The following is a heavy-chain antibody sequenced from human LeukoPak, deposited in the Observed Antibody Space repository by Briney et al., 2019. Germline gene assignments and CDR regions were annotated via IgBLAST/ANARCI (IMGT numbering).Heavy chain of an antibody. CDR3: AKDPGGVSSRRVVDY. CDR1: GFTFSSYG. J-gene: IGHJ4*02. Sequence: PGGSLRLSCAASGFTFSSYGMHWVRQAPGKGLEWVAVISYDGSNKYYADSVKGRFTISRDNSKNTLYLQMNSLRAEDTAVYYCAKDPGGVSSRRVVDYWSQGTLVTVSS. D-gene: IGHD6-6*01. CDR2: ISYDGSNK. V-gene: IGHV3-30*18.